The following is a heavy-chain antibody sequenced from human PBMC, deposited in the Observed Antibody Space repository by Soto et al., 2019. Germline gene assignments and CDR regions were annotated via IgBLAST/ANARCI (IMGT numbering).Heavy chain of an antibody. V-gene: IGHV4-59*01. CDR2: IYYIGIT. D-gene: IGHD3-3*01. Sequence: ETLSLTGPVAVGSISSYYWSWIREPPGKGLERIGYIYYIGITNYNPSLKSRVTISVDTSKNQFSLKLSSVTAADTAVYYCARSTYYDFWSGYYDYYGMDVWGQGTTVTVSS. J-gene: IGHJ6*02. CDR1: VGSISSYY. CDR3: ARSTYYDFWSGYYDYYGMDV.